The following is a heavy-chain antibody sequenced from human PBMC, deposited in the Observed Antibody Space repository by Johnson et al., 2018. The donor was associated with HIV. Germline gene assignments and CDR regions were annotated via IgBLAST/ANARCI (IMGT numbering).Heavy chain of an antibody. D-gene: IGHD1-26*01. CDR3: ARQFRSVGAPDAFDI. CDR2: ISYDGSNK. Sequence: QVQLVESGGGLVQPGGSLRLSCAASGFTFSSYAMSWVRQAPGKGLEWVAVISYDGSNKYYADSVKGRFTISRDNSKNTLYLQMNSLRAEDTAVYYCARQFRSVGAPDAFDIWGQGTMVTVSS. CDR1: GFTFSSYA. J-gene: IGHJ3*02. V-gene: IGHV3-30*03.